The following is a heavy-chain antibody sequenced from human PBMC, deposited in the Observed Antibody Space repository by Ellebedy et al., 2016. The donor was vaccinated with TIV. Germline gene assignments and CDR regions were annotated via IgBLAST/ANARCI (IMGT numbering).Heavy chain of an antibody. CDR3: ARGRYNWNDAGYFDS. CDR1: GFTFSSYS. J-gene: IGHJ4*02. V-gene: IGHV3-48*04. Sequence: GGSLRLXXGASGFTFSSYSMNWLRQAPGKGLEWVSYIASSSSSTIYYADSVKGRFTISRDNARSSLYLQLNSLGAEDTAVYYCARGRYNWNDAGYFDSWGQGTLVTVSS. D-gene: IGHD1-1*01. CDR2: IASSSSSTI.